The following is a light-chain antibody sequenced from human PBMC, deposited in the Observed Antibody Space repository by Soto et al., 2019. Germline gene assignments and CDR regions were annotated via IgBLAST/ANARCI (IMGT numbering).Light chain of an antibody. J-gene: IGKJ2*01. CDR3: QHRGRWPRT. V-gene: IGKV3-11*01. Sequence: EIVLTQSPATLSLSPGERATLSCRASQSVNDYLAWFQQKPGQAPRLLIYGASNRATGIPVRFSGSGSGTDFTLTISSLEPEDFAVYYCQHRGRWPRTFGQGTKLEIK. CDR2: GAS. CDR1: QSVNDY.